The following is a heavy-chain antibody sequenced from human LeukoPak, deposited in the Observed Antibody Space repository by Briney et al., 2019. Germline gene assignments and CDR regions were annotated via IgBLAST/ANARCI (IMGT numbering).Heavy chain of an antibody. CDR3: ASFIAARRGREY. CDR2: ISSSSSYI. D-gene: IGHD6-6*01. CDR1: GFTFSSYS. J-gene: IGHJ4*02. V-gene: IGHV3-21*01. Sequence: PGGSLRLSCAASGFTFSSYSMNWVRQAPGKGLEWVSSISSSSSYIYYADSVKGRFTISRDNAKNSLYLQMNSLRAEDTAVYYCASFIAARRGREYWGQGTLVTVSS.